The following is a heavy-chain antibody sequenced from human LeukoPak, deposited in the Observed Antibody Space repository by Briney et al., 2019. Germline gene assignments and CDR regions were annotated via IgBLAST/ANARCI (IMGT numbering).Heavy chain of an antibody. J-gene: IGHJ5*02. D-gene: IGHD2-15*01. CDR1: GYTFTGYY. Sequence: GASVKVSCKASGYTFTGYYMHWVRQAPGQGLEWMGWINPNNGGTNYAQKFQGRVTMTRATSISTAYMELSRLRSDDTAVYYCAREACSGGTCYSREGKNWFDPWGQGTLVTVSS. V-gene: IGHV1-2*02. CDR2: INPNNGGT. CDR3: AREACSGGTCYSREGKNWFDP.